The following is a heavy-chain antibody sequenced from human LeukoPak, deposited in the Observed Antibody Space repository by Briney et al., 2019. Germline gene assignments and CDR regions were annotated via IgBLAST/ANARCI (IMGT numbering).Heavy chain of an antibody. CDR2: INDSGST. Sequence: SETLSLTCAVYGGSFRGYYWSWIRQPPGKGLEWIGEINDSGSTNYNPSLKSRVTISVDTSKNQFSLKLSSVTAADTAVYYCARDLRFDYGGNGYFDYWGQGTLVTVSS. V-gene: IGHV4-34*01. J-gene: IGHJ4*02. D-gene: IGHD4-23*01. CDR3: ARDLRFDYGGNGYFDY. CDR1: GGSFRGYY.